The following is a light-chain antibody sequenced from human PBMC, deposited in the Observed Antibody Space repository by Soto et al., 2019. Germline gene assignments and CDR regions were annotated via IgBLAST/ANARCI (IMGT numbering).Light chain of an antibody. CDR2: RSD. J-gene: IGLJ3*02. CDR1: SSNIGSNF. CDR3: ATWDDSLSGPM. V-gene: IGLV1-47*01. Sequence: QSVMTQPPSASGTPGQRVTISCSGSSSNIGSNFAYWYQQLPGAAPKLLIYRSDQRPSGVPDRFSGSKSGTSASLAISGLRSEDEADYYCATWDDSLSGPMFGGGTKVTVL.